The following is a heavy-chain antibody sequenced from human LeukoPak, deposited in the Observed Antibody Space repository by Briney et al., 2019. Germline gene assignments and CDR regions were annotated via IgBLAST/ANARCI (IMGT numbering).Heavy chain of an antibody. J-gene: IGHJ3*02. Sequence: ASVKVTCKTSGYTFTAYYLHWVRQAPGQGLEWMGWINPNSGDTNYAQKFQGGVAMTRDTSISTAYMELSRLRSGDTAVYYCSREQYCSGGTCYSDAFDIWGQGTMVTVSS. CDR2: INPNSGDT. CDR3: SREQYCSGGTCYSDAFDI. CDR1: GYTFTAYY. V-gene: IGHV1-2*02. D-gene: IGHD2-15*01.